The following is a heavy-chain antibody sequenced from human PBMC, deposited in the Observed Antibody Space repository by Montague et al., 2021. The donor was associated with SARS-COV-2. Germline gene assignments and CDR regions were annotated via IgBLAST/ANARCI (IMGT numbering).Heavy chain of an antibody. D-gene: IGHD3-9*01. V-gene: IGHV2-70*01. CDR3: ARIRYDILTGYYYGMDV. CDR2: IDRXDDK. CDR1: GFSLSTSGMC. Sequence: PALVKPTQTLTLTCTFSGFSLSTSGMCVSWIRQPPGKALEWLALIDRXDDKYYSTSLKTRLTISKDTSKNQVVLTMTNMDPVDTATYYCARIRYDILTGYYYGMDVWGQGTTVTVSS. J-gene: IGHJ6*02.